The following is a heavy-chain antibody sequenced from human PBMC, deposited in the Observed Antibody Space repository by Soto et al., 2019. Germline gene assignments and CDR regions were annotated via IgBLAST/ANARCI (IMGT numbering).Heavy chain of an antibody. J-gene: IGHJ4*02. V-gene: IGHV1-69*13. CDR2: IIPIFGTA. D-gene: IGHD1-26*01. CDR3: ARDDWDGCVAILDX. CDR1: GGTFISYA. Sequence: SEKVSFKASGGTFISYAISWVRQAPGQGLEWMGGIIPIFGTANYAQKFQGRVTITADESTSTAYMELSRLRAEDTAVYYCARDDWDGCVAILDXWGQGTLVTVSX.